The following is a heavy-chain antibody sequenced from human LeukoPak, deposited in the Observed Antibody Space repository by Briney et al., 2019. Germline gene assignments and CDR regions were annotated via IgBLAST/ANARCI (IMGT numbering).Heavy chain of an antibody. CDR3: ASLDVLLWVEEPRFDP. V-gene: IGHV4-59*01. J-gene: IGHJ5*02. CDR2: IYYSGSA. Sequence: ETSETLSLTCTVSGDSISRYYWSWIRQPPGKGLEWIGYIYYSGSAYYNPSLNRSRVTISVERSKNQFSLQLTSVTAADTAIYYCASLDVLLWVEEPRFDPWGRGTLVTVSS. D-gene: IGHD3-10*01. CDR1: GDSISRYY.